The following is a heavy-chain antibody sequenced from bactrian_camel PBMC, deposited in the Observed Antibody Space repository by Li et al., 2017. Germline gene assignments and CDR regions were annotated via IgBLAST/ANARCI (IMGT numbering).Heavy chain of an antibody. J-gene: IGHJ4*01. Sequence: HVQLVESGGGSVQAGGSLVLSCAASAYAYSGSCMGWFRQTPGNEREVVVTIAYDGRTTYRDSVKGRFTISQDNAKNTVYLQMNSLAPEDTGMYYCAARPGTVGCSFPPDRWTYWGQGTQVTVS. CDR2: IAYDGRT. CDR1: AYAYSGSC. CDR3: AARPGTVGCSFPPDRWTY. V-gene: IGHV3S53*01. D-gene: IGHD3*01.